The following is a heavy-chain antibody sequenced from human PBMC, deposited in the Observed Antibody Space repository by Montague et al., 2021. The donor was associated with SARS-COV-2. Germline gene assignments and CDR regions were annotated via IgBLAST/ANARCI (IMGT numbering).Heavy chain of an antibody. V-gene: IGHV4-39*07. CDR3: AKDGEALAWGTFDI. D-gene: IGHD3-10*01. CDR1: RDSISSHNYF. Sequence: SETLSLTCTVSRDSISSHNYFWAWIRQPPGKGLEWIGSVDYSGLTFYNPSLESRVTISVDTSKKQFSLKVNSATAADTAGYYCAKDGEALAWGTFDIWGQGTMVTVSS. CDR2: VDYSGLT. J-gene: IGHJ3*02.